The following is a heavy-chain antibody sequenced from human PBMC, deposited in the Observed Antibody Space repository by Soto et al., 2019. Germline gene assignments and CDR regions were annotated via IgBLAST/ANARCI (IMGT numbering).Heavy chain of an antibody. CDR1: GDSVSGYY. V-gene: IGHV4-59*02. CDR2: IYYTGST. J-gene: IGHJ4*02. Sequence: PSETLSLTCTVSGDSVSGYYWSWIRQPPGKGLDWIGFIYYTGSTNYNPSLKSRVTMSVDTSKNQFSLKLRSVTAADTAAYFCAKYRRTDAEGYTFDYWGQGALVTV. D-gene: IGHD6-13*01. CDR3: AKYRRTDAEGYTFDY.